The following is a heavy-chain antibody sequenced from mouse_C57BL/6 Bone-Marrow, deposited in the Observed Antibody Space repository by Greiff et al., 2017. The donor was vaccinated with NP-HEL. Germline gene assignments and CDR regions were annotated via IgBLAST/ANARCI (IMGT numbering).Heavy chain of an antibody. Sequence: QVQLQQSGPGLVQPSQSLSITCTVSGFSLTSYGVHWVRQSPGKGLEWLGVIWRGGSTDYNAAFMSRLSITKDNSKSQVFFKMNSLQADDTAIYYCAKKNYSNSYYAMDYWGQGTTLTVSS. J-gene: IGHJ4*01. CDR3: AKKNYSNSYYAMDY. CDR2: IWRGGST. V-gene: IGHV2-5*01. CDR1: GFSLTSYG. D-gene: IGHD2-5*01.